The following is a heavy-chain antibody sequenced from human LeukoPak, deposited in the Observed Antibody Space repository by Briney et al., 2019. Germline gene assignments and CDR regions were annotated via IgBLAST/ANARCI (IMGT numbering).Heavy chain of an antibody. Sequence: GESLKISCKGSGYTFSSHWIGWVRQMPGKGLEWMGIIYPGDSDTKYSPAFQGQVTISADTSINTAYLTWSSLKASDTAMYYCARQLGELERQFDYWGQGTLVTVSS. D-gene: IGHD1-1*01. J-gene: IGHJ4*02. CDR2: IYPGDSDT. CDR1: GYTFSSHW. CDR3: ARQLGELERQFDY. V-gene: IGHV5-51*01.